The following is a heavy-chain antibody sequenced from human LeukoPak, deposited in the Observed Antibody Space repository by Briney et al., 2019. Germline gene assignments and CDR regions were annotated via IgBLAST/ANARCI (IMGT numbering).Heavy chain of an antibody. CDR2: FDPEDGET. D-gene: IGHD5-12*01. J-gene: IGHJ4*02. CDR3: ATRYSGYVPYDY. CDR1: GYTLTELS. V-gene: IGHV1-24*01. Sequence: ASVKVSCKVSGYTLTELSMHWVRQAPGKGLEWMRGFDPEDGETIYAQKFQGRVTMTEDTSTDTAYMELSSLRSEDTAVYYCATRYSGYVPYDYWGQGTLVTVSS.